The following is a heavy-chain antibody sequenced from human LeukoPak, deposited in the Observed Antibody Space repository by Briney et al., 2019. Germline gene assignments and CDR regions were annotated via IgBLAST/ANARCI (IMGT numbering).Heavy chain of an antibody. D-gene: IGHD6-13*01. Sequence: ASVKVSCKASGGTFSSYAISWVRQAPGQGLEWMGGIIPIFGTANYAQKFQGRVTITADESTSTAYMELSSLRSEDTAVYYCARDLRPGIAAAGTHYMDVWGKGTTVTVSS. CDR1: GGTFSSYA. CDR3: ARDLRPGIAAAGTHYMDV. CDR2: IIPIFGTA. J-gene: IGHJ6*03. V-gene: IGHV1-69*13.